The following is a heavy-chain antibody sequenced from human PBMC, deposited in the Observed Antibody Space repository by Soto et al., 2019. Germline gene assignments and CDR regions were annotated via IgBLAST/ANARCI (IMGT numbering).Heavy chain of an antibody. CDR1: GFTFSSYG. Sequence: QVQLVESGGGVVQPGRSLRLSCAASGFTFSSYGMHWVRQAPGKGLEWVAVILSDGNNKFYADSVKGRFTISRDNSKNTLYLQMDSLRVEDTAVYYCAKGRGNYWAIDSCGQGTLVTVSS. J-gene: IGHJ4*02. V-gene: IGHV3-30*18. D-gene: IGHD1-7*01. CDR3: AKGRGNYWAIDS. CDR2: ILSDGNNK.